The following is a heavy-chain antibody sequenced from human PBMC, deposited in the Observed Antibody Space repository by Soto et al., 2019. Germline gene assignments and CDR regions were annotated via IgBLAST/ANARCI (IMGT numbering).Heavy chain of an antibody. J-gene: IGHJ4*02. V-gene: IGHV3-7*04. CDR2: IKQDGSEI. CDR3: VRSSGWTGYF. D-gene: IGHD1-26*01. Sequence: EVQLVESGGGLVQPGGSLRLSCVASGFTFSSRWMNWVRHVPGKGLEWVANIKQDGSEIHYVDSVKGRFTISRDNAKNSLYLQMNSLRVEDTAVYHCVRSSGWTGYFGGQGILVTVSS. CDR1: GFTFSSRW.